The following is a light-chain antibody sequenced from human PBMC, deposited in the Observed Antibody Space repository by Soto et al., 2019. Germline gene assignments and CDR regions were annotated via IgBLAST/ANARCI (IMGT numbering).Light chain of an antibody. J-gene: IGKJ5*01. V-gene: IGKV3-15*01. CDR1: QSVSSN. CDR3: HQRNK. Sequence: EIMMTQSPVTLSLSPGERATLSCRASQSVSSNLAWYQQKPGQAPRLLIYGASTRATGIPARFSGSGSGTDFTLTISSLEPEDFGVYFCHQRNKFGQGTRLEIK. CDR2: GAS.